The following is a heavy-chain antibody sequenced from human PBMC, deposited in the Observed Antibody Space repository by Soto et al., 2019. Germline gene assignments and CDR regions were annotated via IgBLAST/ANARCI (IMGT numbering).Heavy chain of an antibody. CDR3: ARIREYSSGWYRWFDP. CDR2: IDWDDDK. CDR1: GFSLSTSGVG. Sequence: SGPTLVNPTQTLTLTCTFSGFSLSTSGVGVGWIRQPPGKALEWLALIDWDDDKYYSTSLKTRLTISKDTSKNQVVLTMTNMDPVDTATYYCARIREYSSGWYRWFDPWGQGTLVTVSS. D-gene: IGHD6-19*01. J-gene: IGHJ5*02. V-gene: IGHV2-70*01.